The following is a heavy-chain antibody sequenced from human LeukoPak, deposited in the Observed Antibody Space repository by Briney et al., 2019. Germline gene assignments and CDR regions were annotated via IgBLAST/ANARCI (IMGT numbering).Heavy chain of an antibody. Sequence: SETPSLTCTVSGGSISSYYWSWIRQPPGKGLEWIGYIYYSGSTNYNPSLKSRVTISVDTSKNQFSLKLSSVTAADTAVYYCARVYDFWSGYYMDYWGQGTLVTVSS. D-gene: IGHD3-3*01. CDR1: GGSISSYY. V-gene: IGHV4-59*01. CDR3: ARVYDFWSGYYMDY. J-gene: IGHJ4*02. CDR2: IYYSGST.